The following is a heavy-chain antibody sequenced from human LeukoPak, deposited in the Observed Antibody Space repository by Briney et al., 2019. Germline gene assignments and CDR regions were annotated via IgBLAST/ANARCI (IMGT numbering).Heavy chain of an antibody. Sequence: GGSLRLSCAASGFTFSSYWMSWVRQAPGKGLEWVANIKQDGSEKYYVDSVKGRFTISRDNAKNSLYLQMNSLRAEDTAVYYCARDSFEVGELFLPNFDYWGQGTLVTVSS. V-gene: IGHV3-7*01. J-gene: IGHJ4*02. D-gene: IGHD3-10*01. CDR3: ARDSFEVGELFLPNFDY. CDR2: IKQDGSEK. CDR1: GFTFSSYW.